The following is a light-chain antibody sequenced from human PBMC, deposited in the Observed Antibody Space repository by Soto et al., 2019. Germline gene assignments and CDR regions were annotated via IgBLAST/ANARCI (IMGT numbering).Light chain of an antibody. Sequence: DIQMTQSPSTLSASVGDRFTITCRARQSFSTWLAWYQQKPGKAPKLLIFDVSSLASGVPSRFSGSGSGTEFTLTISGLQPDDSAAYYCQQYSSEPGTFGQGTKVQIK. CDR1: QSFSTW. V-gene: IGKV1-5*01. J-gene: IGKJ1*01. CDR2: DVS. CDR3: QQYSSEPGT.